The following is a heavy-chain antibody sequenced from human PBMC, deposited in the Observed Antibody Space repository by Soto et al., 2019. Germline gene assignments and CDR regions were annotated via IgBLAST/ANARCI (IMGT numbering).Heavy chain of an antibody. CDR1: GGSMSRYY. V-gene: IGHV4-59*01. D-gene: IGHD3-22*01. CDR3: AREQVVTSVVGAFDI. Sequence: PETLSVRCSGSGGSMSRYYWSGIRQPQGKGLEWIGYIYYSGSTNYNPSLKSRVTISVDTSKNQFSLKLSSVTAADTAVYYCAREQVVTSVVGAFDIWGQGTMVTVSS. J-gene: IGHJ3*02. CDR2: IYYSGST.